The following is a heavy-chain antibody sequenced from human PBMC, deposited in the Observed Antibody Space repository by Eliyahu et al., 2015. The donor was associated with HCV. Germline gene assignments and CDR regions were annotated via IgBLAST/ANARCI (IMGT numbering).Heavy chain of an antibody. D-gene: IGHD3-10*01. CDR1: GYTXTXYA. J-gene: IGHJ5*02. CDR2: INAGNGNT. V-gene: IGHV1-3*01. Sequence: QVQLVQSGAEVKKPGASVKVSCKASGYTXTXYAMHWVRQAPGQRLEWMGWINAGNGNTKYSQKFQGRVTITRDTSASTAYMELSSLRSEDTAVYYCARDSRDGSGYNWFDPWGQGTLVTVSS. CDR3: ARDSRDGSGYNWFDP.